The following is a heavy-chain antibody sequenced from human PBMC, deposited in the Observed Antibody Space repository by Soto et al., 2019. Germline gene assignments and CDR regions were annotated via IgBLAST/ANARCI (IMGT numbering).Heavy chain of an antibody. CDR2: MKPNSGNT. CDR3: FIGDSYYGMDV. CDR1: GYTFTSYD. Sequence: QVQLVQSGAEVKKPGASVKVSCKASGYTFTSYDINWVRQATGQGLEWMGWMKPNSGNTGYAKKFQGRVTMTRNTSISTAYMVLSSLRSEVTAVYYCFIGDSYYGMDVWGQGNKVTVSS. V-gene: IGHV1-8*01. J-gene: IGHJ6*02. D-gene: IGHD3-3*01.